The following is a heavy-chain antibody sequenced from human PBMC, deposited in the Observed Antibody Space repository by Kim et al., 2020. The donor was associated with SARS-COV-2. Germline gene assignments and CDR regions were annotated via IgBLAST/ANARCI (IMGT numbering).Heavy chain of an antibody. Sequence: ASVKVSCKVSGYTLTELSMHWVRQAPGKGLEWMGGFDPEDGETIYAQKFQGRVTMTEDTSTDTAYMELSSLRSEDTAVYYCATESRLKWELLGPEYFQHWGQGTLVTVSS. V-gene: IGHV1-24*01. CDR3: ATESRLKWELLGPEYFQH. CDR2: FDPEDGET. J-gene: IGHJ1*01. CDR1: GYTLTELS. D-gene: IGHD1-26*01.